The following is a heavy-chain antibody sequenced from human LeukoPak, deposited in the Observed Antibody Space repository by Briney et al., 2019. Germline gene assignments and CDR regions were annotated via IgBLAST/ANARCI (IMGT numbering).Heavy chain of an antibody. CDR3: ARHGSVEYYYDSSGYLFDY. CDR1: SGSISTSNYY. V-gene: IGHV4-39*01. D-gene: IGHD3-22*01. CDR2: IFYSGST. J-gene: IGHJ4*02. Sequence: SETLSLTCTVSSGSISTSNYYWGWVRQPPGKALEWIGNIFYSGSTYYSPSLKSRVTISVDTSKNQFSLKLSSVTAADTAVYYCARHGSVEYYYDSSGYLFDYWGQGTLVTVSS.